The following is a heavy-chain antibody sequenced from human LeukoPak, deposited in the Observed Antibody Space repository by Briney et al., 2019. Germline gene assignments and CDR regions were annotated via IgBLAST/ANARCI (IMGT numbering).Heavy chain of an antibody. V-gene: IGHV1-69*05. CDR1: GGTFSSYA. Sequence: ASVKVSCKASGGTFSSYAISWVRQAPGQGLEWMGGIIPIFGTANYAQKFQGRVTITTDESTSTAYMELSSLRSEDTAVYYCASQERLLWFGEFDDWGQGTLVTVSS. D-gene: IGHD3-10*01. CDR3: ASQERLLWFGEFDD. CDR2: IIPIFGTA. J-gene: IGHJ5*02.